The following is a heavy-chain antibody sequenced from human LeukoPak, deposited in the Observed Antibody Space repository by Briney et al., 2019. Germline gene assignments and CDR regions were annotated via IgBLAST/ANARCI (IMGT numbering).Heavy chain of an antibody. CDR3: ARTLSEYDFWSGYSESYFDY. J-gene: IGHJ4*02. CDR1: GFTFSSYS. D-gene: IGHD3-3*01. Sequence: GGSLRLSCAASGFTFSSYSMNWVRQAPGKGLEWVANIKQDGSEKYYVDSVKGRFTISRDNAKNSLYLQMNSLRAEDTAVYYCARTLSEYDFWSGYSESYFDYWGQGTLVTVSS. V-gene: IGHV3-7*01. CDR2: IKQDGSEK.